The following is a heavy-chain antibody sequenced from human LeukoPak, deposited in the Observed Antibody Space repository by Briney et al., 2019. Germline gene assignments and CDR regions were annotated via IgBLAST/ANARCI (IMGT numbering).Heavy chain of an antibody. J-gene: IGHJ4*02. D-gene: IGHD3-22*01. CDR2: IYYSGSN. CDR1: AGSISRYY. Sequence: SQSLSLTCTVAAGSISRYYWSCVRQPAREGLEWIGYIYYSGSNNYNPSLKSRVTISVDTSKNQFSLKLSSVTAADTAVYYCARHDSSGYYLGCWGQGTLVTVSS. CDR3: ARHDSSGYYLGC. V-gene: IGHV4-59*08.